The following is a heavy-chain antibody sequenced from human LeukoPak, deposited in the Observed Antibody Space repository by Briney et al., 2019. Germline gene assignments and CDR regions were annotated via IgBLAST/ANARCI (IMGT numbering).Heavy chain of an antibody. J-gene: IGHJ6*02. V-gene: IGHV3-66*01. Sequence: VGSLRLSCAASGFIVSSNGMMWVRQAQGKGLEWVSLIYSGGTTYYSYSVKGRFTISRDNSKNTHYVQMISLRDEDSAVYFCAREAGYNHYYSMDVWGQGTTVTVSS. CDR2: IYSGGTT. CDR1: GFIVSSNG. CDR3: AREAGYNHYYSMDV.